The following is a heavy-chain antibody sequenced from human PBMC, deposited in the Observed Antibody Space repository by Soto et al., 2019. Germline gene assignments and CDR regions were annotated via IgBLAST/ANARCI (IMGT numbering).Heavy chain of an antibody. V-gene: IGHV1-69*06. CDR2: IIPIFGTA. CDR1: GGTFSSYA. Sequence: ASVKVSCKASGGTFSSYAISWVRQAPGQGLEWMGGIIPIFGTANYAQKFQGRVTITADKSTSTAYMELSSLRSEDTAVYYCAKQPAAGTVVTAWLTHWGQGTLVTVSS. J-gene: IGHJ4*02. CDR3: AKQPAAGTVVTAWLTH. D-gene: IGHD6-13*01.